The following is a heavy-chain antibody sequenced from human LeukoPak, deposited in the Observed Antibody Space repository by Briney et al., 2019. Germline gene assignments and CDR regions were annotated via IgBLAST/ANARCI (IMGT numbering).Heavy chain of an antibody. CDR2: IYHSGST. D-gene: IGHD3-22*01. Sequence: SQTLSLTCAVSGGSISSGGYSWSWIRQPPGKGLEWIGYIYHSGSTYYNPSLKSRVTISVDRSKNQFSLKLSSVTAADTAVYYCARTVNIFYDSSGYFDYWGQETLVTVSS. CDR1: GGSISSGGYS. V-gene: IGHV4-30-2*01. CDR3: ARTVNIFYDSSGYFDY. J-gene: IGHJ4*02.